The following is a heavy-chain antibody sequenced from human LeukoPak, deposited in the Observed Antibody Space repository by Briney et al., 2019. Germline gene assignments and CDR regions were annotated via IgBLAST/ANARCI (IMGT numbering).Heavy chain of an antibody. Sequence: SETLSLTCAVYGGSFSGYYWSWIRQPPGKGLEWIGSIYYSGSTYYNPSLKSRVTISVDTSKNHFSLKLSSVTAADTAVYYCARRVYYDILTGYPDFDYWGQGTLVTVSS. V-gene: IGHV4-34*01. CDR3: ARRVYYDILTGYPDFDY. CDR1: GGSFSGYY. CDR2: IYYSGST. D-gene: IGHD3-9*01. J-gene: IGHJ4*02.